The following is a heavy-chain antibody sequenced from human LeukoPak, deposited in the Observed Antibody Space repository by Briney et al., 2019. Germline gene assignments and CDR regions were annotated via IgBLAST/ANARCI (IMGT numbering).Heavy chain of an antibody. V-gene: IGHV3-21*01. D-gene: IGHD4-17*01. J-gene: IGHJ4*02. Sequence: GGSLRLSCAASGFTFSSYSMNWVRQAPGKGLEWVSSISSSSSYIYYADSVKGRFTISRDNAKNSLYLQMNSLRAEDTAVYYCASSPYYGDATESDFDYWGQGTLVTVSS. CDR3: ASSPYYGDATESDFDY. CDR1: GFTFSSYS. CDR2: ISSSSSYI.